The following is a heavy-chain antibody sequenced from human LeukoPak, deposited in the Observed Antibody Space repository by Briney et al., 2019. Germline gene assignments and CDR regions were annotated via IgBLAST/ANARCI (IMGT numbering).Heavy chain of an antibody. Sequence: VASVKVSCKASGGTFSSYAISWVRQAPGQGLEWMGGIIPIFGTANYAQKFQGRVTITADESTSTAYMELSSLRSEDTAVYYCARTHEMATIFFDYWGQGTLVTVSS. CDR3: ARTHEMATIFFDY. CDR2: IIPIFGTA. J-gene: IGHJ4*02. D-gene: IGHD5-24*01. V-gene: IGHV1-69*13. CDR1: GGTFSSYA.